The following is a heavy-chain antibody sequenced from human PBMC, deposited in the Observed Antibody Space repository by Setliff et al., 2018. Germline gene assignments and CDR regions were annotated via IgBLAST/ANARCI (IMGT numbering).Heavy chain of an antibody. CDR1: GDSISSRTYY. CDR3: VRDAGDGYGVDAYAGGGFDI. CDR2: IYTSWST. J-gene: IGHJ3*02. Sequence: PSETLSLTCTVSGDSISSRTYYWSWIRQPAGKGLEWIGHIYTSWSTIYNPSLKSRLTISLDTSKNQFSLTLSSVTAADTAVYYCVRDAGDGYGVDAYAGGGFDIWGQGTMVTVSS. D-gene: IGHD4-17*01. V-gene: IGHV4-61*09.